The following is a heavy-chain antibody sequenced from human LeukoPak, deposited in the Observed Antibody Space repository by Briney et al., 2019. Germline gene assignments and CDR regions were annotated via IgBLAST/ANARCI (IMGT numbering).Heavy chain of an antibody. V-gene: IGHV3-7*01. CDR2: IKQDGSEK. CDR3: ARRVAAATDYYYYYMDV. D-gene: IGHD6-13*01. Sequence: PGGSLRLSCAASGFTFSSYWMSWVRQAPGKGLEWVANIKQDGSEKYYVDSVKGRFTISRDNAKNSLYLQMNSLSAEDTAVYYCARRVAAATDYYYYYMDVWGKGTTVTVSS. J-gene: IGHJ6*03. CDR1: GFTFSSYW.